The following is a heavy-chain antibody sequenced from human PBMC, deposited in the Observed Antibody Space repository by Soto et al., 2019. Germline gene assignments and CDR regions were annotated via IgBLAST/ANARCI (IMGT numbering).Heavy chain of an antibody. CDR3: ATVTTVTTLVGYRVDV. D-gene: IGHD4-17*01. CDR2: ISYDGSNK. J-gene: IGHJ6*02. CDR1: GFTFSSYG. V-gene: IGHV3-30*03. Sequence: GGSLRLSCAASGFTFSSYGMHWVRQAPGKGLEWVAVISYDGSNKYYADSVKGRFTISRDNSKNTLYLQMNSLRAEDTAVYYCATVTTVTTLVGYRVDVWGQGTTVTVSS.